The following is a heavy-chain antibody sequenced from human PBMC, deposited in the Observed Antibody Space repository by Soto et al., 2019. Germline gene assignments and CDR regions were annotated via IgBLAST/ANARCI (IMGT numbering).Heavy chain of an antibody. Sequence: PGGSRWRSRAASGFTFSSFEINWGRQAPGKGLEWVSYISSSGCTIYYAYSVKGRFTISRDNAKNSLYLQMNSLRAEDTAVYYCATEDVSNCCPFGCWGQGTLVTVSS. D-gene: IGHD6-13*01. CDR3: ATEDVSNCCPFGC. CDR2: ISSSGCTI. V-gene: IGHV3-48*03. CDR1: GFTFSSFE. J-gene: IGHJ4*01.